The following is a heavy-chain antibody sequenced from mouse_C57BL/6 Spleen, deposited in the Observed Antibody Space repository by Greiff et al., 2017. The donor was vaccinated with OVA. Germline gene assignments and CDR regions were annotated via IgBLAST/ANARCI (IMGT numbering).Heavy chain of an antibody. J-gene: IGHJ1*03. V-gene: IGHV1-55*01. CDR3: ARASSGYWYFDV. D-gene: IGHD3-2*02. CDR2: IYPGSGST. Sequence: QVQLKQPGAELVKPGASVKMSCKASGYTFTSYWITWVKQRPGQALEWIGDIYPGSGSTNYNEKFKSKATLTVDTSSSTAYMQLSSLTSEDSAVYYCARASSGYWYFDVWGTGTTVTVSS. CDR1: GYTFTSYW.